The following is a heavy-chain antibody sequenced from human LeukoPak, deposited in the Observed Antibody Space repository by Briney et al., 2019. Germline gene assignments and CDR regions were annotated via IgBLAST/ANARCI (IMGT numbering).Heavy chain of an antibody. D-gene: IGHD5-18*01. J-gene: IGHJ3*02. CDR2: IYYSGTT. V-gene: IGHV4-59*12. Sequence: SETLSLTCTVSGGSISNYYWNWIRQPPGKGLEWLGYIYYSGTTNYNPSLKSRVSMSVDTSKNQFSLKLSSVTAADTAVYYCARGYGAFDIWGQGTMVTVSS. CDR1: GGSISNYY. CDR3: ARGYGAFDI.